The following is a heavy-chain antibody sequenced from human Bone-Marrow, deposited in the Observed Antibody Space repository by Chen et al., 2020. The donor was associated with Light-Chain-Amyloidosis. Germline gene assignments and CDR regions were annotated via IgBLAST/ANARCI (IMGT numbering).Heavy chain of an antibody. CDR1: GFIFSYYG. J-gene: IGHJ4*02. Sequence: QVQLVESGGGVVQPGGSLRLSCAASGFIFSYYGMHWVRQAPGKGLEWVAFIRYDGSNKYYADSVKGRFTISRDNSKNTLYLQMNSLRAEDTAVYFCAKAVARWLLLQPDYWGQGTLVTVSS. V-gene: IGHV3-30*02. CDR3: AKAVARWLLLQPDY. D-gene: IGHD5-12*01. CDR2: IRYDGSNK.